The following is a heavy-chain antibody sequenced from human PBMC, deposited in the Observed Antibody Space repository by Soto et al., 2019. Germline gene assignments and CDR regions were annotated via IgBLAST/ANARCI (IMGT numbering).Heavy chain of an antibody. D-gene: IGHD2-2*01. J-gene: IGHJ6*02. Sequence: GGSLRLSCAASGFTISNYGMHWVRQAPGKGLEWVAVISYDGTITYYADSVKGRFTISRDNSKNTLYLQMNSLRTEDTAVYYCATTRVGPCSSSICFSGIFDGMDVWGQGTTVTVSS. CDR1: GFTISNYG. CDR3: ATTRVGPCSSSICFSGIFDGMDV. CDR2: ISYDGTIT. V-gene: IGHV3-30-3*01.